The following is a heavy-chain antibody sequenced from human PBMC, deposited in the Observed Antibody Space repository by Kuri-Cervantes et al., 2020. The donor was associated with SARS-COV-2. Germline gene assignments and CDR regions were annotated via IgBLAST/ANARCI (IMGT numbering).Heavy chain of an antibody. Sequence: GGFLRLSCAASGFTFSSYSMNWVRQAPGKGLEWVSSISSSSSYIYYADSVKGRFTISRDNAKNSLYLQMNSLRAEDTAVYYCARDRGVRGWYFDYWGQGTLVTDSS. V-gene: IGHV3-21*01. CDR3: ARDRGVRGWYFDY. D-gene: IGHD3-10*01. CDR2: ISSSSSYI. J-gene: IGHJ4*02. CDR1: GFTFSSYS.